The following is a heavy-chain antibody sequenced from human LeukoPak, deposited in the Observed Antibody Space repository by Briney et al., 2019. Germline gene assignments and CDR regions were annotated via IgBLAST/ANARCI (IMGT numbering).Heavy chain of an antibody. Sequence: GGSLRLSCAASGFTFSSYAMHWVRQAPGKGLEWVAVILYDGSNKYYADSVKGRFTISRDNSKITLYLQMNSLRAEDTAVYYCAREFGGAFDIWGQGTMVAVSS. CDR3: AREFGGAFDI. J-gene: IGHJ3*02. CDR2: ILYDGSNK. CDR1: GFTFSSYA. V-gene: IGHV3-30*04. D-gene: IGHD2-15*01.